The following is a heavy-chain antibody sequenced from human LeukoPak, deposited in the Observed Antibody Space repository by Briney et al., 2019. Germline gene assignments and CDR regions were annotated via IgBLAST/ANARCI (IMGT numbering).Heavy chain of an antibody. Sequence: PGGSLRLSCAASGFTFSSYAMSWVRQIPGKGLEWVSAIGGSGGATYYADSVKGRFTISRDNSKNTLYLQMNSLRAEDTAVYYCPKGGYSSGWPNAFDIWGQGTVVTVSS. D-gene: IGHD6-19*01. CDR2: IGGSGGAT. CDR3: PKGGYSSGWPNAFDI. V-gene: IGHV3-23*01. J-gene: IGHJ3*02. CDR1: GFTFSSYA.